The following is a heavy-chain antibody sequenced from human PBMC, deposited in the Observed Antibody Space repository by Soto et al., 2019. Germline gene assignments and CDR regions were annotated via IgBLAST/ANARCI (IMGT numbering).Heavy chain of an antibody. V-gene: IGHV4-30-2*01. CDR2: IFHSGST. J-gene: IGHJ4*02. CDR1: GGSISSGGYS. CDR3: ARGAPVVNDY. Sequence: QLQLQESGSGLVKPSQTLSLTCAVSGGSISSGGYSWSWIRQPPGKGLEWIGYIFHSGSTYYNPSLRSRVTISVDRSKKQFSLKLSSVSAADTAVYYCARGAPVVNDYWGQGTLVTVSS. D-gene: IGHD3-22*01.